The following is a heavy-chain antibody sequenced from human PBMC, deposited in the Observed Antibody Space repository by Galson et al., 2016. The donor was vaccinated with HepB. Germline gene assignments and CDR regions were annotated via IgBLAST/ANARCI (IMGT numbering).Heavy chain of an antibody. CDR1: GFTVSGKY. Sequence: SLRLSCAASGFTVSGKYMSWARQAPGKGLEWVAVIFSVDATYYRDSVKGRFTISRDNARNSLYLQMNSLRAEDTAVYFCAEMPTVDWWGQGTLVTVSS. V-gene: IGHV3-53*01. CDR2: IFSVDAT. CDR3: AEMPTVDW. J-gene: IGHJ4*01. D-gene: IGHD5-24*01.